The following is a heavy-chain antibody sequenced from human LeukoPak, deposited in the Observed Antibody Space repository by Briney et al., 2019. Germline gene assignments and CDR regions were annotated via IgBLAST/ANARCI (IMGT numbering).Heavy chain of an antibody. Sequence: ASVKVSCKASGYTFTSYAMHWVRQAPGQGLEWMGWISAYNGNTNYAQKLQGRVTMTTDTSTSTAYMELRSLRSDDTAVYYCARVRSAAYYDFWSGYYTDGNWFDPWGQGTLVTVSS. CDR1: GYTFTSYA. D-gene: IGHD3-3*01. CDR3: ARVRSAAYYDFWSGYYTDGNWFDP. J-gene: IGHJ5*02. V-gene: IGHV1-18*01. CDR2: ISAYNGNT.